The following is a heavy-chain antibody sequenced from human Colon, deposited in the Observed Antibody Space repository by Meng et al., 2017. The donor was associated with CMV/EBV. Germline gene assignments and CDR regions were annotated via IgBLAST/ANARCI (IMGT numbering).Heavy chain of an antibody. D-gene: IGHD3-9*01. CDR3: ARGDSDRLDSYYYGMDV. CDR1: GYTFTGHY. J-gene: IGHJ6*02. V-gene: IGHV1-2*02. CDR2: INPNSGGR. Sequence: ASVKVSCKASGYTFTGHYIHWVRQAPGQGLEWMGWINPNSGGRNFAQKFQGRVTMTRDTSINTAYMELTGLRSDDTAVYYCARGDSDRLDSYYYGMDVWGQGTTVTVSS.